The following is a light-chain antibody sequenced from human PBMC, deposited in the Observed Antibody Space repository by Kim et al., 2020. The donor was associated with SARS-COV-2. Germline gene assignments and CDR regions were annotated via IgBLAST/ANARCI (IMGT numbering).Light chain of an antibody. CDR2: YDS. CDR3: QVWDSSSDHVV. V-gene: IGLV3-21*04. J-gene: IGLJ2*01. Sequence: APGKEARIACGRNNIGSKTVHWYQQKPGQAPVLVIYYDSDRPSGIPERFSGSNSGNTATLTISRVEAGDEADYFCQVWDSSSDHVVFGGGTQLTVL. CDR1: NIGSKT.